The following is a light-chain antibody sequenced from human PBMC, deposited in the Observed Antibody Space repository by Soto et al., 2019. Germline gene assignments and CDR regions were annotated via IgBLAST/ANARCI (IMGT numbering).Light chain of an antibody. J-gene: IGLJ2*01. Sequence: QSALTQPASVSGSPGQSITISCTGTSSDVGGYSYVSWYQQHPGKTPKLMIYEVSNRPSGVSHRFSGSKSGNTASLTISGLQTEDEADYYCATWDGSLPGEVFGGGTKVTVL. V-gene: IGLV2-14*01. CDR2: EVS. CDR1: SSDVGGYSY. CDR3: ATWDGSLPGEV.